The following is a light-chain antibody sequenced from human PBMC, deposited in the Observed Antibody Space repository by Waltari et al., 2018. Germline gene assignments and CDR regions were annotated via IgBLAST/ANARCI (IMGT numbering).Light chain of an antibody. CDR3: QQYSSFST. V-gene: IGKV1-5*03. J-gene: IGKJ2*01. CDR1: QSVGTW. Sequence: DIQITQSPSTLSASVGDRVTNPCRASQSVGTWLAWYQQKPGKAPKLLIYMASSLDSGVPSRFSGSGSGTDFTLTISSLQPDDFATYSCQQYSSFSTFGQGTKV. CDR2: MAS.